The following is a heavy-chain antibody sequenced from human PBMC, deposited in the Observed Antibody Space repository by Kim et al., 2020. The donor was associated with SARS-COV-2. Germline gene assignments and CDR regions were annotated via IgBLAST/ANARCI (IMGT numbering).Heavy chain of an antibody. CDR2: IYYSGST. CDR3: AGFGAWFGELLAYYHSGV. Sequence: SETLSLTCTVSGGSISSYYWSWIRQPPGKGLEWIGYIYYSGSTNYNPSLKSRVTMSVDTSTNQSSLKLSSVTAAAMAVADCAGFGAWFGELLAYYHSGV. D-gene: IGHD3-10*01. CDR1: GGSISSYY. J-gene: IGHJ6*01. V-gene: IGHV4-59*01.